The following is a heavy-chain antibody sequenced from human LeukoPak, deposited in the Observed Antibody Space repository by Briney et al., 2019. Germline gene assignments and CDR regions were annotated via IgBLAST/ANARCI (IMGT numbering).Heavy chain of an antibody. CDR1: GGSISSSSYY. CDR3: ARNDYYDSSLFDY. D-gene: IGHD3-22*01. CDR2: IYYSGST. V-gene: IGHV4-39*01. J-gene: IGHJ4*02. Sequence: SETLSLTCTVSGGSISSSSYYWGWIRQPPGKGLEWIGSIYYSGSTYYNPSLKSRFTISVDTSKNQFSLKLSSVTAADTAVYYCARNDYYDSSLFDYWGQGTLVTVSS.